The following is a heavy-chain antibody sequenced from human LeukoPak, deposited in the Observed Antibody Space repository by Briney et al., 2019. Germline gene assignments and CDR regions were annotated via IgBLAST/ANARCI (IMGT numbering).Heavy chain of an antibody. D-gene: IGHD3-3*01. V-gene: IGHV3-23*01. CDR2: IYENGGTT. CDR3: AKDFRFGYPALFDY. J-gene: IGHJ4*02. CDR1: GFTFRSHA. Sequence: PGGSLRLSCVGSGFTFRSHAMSWVRQAPEKGLEFVSGIYENGGTTYYADSVKGRFSISRDNSKNTLYLQMDSLRGEDTAVYYWAKDFRFGYPALFDYGGRGPRAPVPS.